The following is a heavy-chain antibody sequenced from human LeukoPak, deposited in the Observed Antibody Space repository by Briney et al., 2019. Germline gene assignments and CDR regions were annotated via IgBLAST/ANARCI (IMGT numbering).Heavy chain of an antibody. CDR3: ARATVTTGWYFDL. V-gene: IGHV4-59*12. Sequence: SETLSLTCTVSGGSISSYYWSWIRQPPGKGLEWIGYIYYSGSTYYNPSLKSRVTISVDTSKNQFSLKLSSVTAADTAVYYCARATVTTGWYFDLWGRGTLVTVSS. CDR2: IYYSGST. D-gene: IGHD4-17*01. J-gene: IGHJ2*01. CDR1: GGSISSYY.